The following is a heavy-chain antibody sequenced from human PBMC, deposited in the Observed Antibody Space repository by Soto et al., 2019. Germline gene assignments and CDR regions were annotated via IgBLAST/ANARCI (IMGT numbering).Heavy chain of an antibody. D-gene: IGHD3-22*01. J-gene: IGHJ3*02. CDR2: IIPIFGTA. CDR1: GGTFSSYA. Sequence: GASVKVSCKASGGTFSSYAIGWVRQAPGQGLEWMGGIIPIFGTANYAQKFQGRVTITADESTSTAYMELSSLRSEDTAVYYCAREDHRVVVITNAFDIWGEGTMVTVSS. CDR3: AREDHRVVVITNAFDI. V-gene: IGHV1-69*13.